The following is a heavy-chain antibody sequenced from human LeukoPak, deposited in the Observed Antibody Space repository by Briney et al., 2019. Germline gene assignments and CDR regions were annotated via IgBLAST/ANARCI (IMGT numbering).Heavy chain of an antibody. CDR3: ARRQGCSSTSCPPDY. CDR1: GYSFTTYW. D-gene: IGHD2-2*01. Sequence: GESLKISCRGSGYSFTTYWIGWVRQMPGKGLEWMGIIYPGDSDTRYSPSFQGQFTMSADKSINTAYLQWSSLKASDTAIYYCARRQGCSSTSCPPDYWGQGTLVTVSS. V-gene: IGHV5-51*01. J-gene: IGHJ4*02. CDR2: IYPGDSDT.